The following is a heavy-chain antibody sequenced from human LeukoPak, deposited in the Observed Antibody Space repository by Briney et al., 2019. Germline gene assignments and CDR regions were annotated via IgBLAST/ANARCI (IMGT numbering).Heavy chain of an antibody. CDR3: ARFTYYDFWSGYYSRLDP. CDR1: GGSFSGYY. Sequence: SETLSLTCAVYGGSFSGYYWSWIRQPPRKGLEWIGEINHSGSTNYNPSLKSRVTISVDTSKNQFSLKLSSVTAADTAVYYCARFTYYDFWSGYYSRLDPWGQGTLVTVSS. J-gene: IGHJ5*02. V-gene: IGHV4-34*01. CDR2: INHSGST. D-gene: IGHD3-3*01.